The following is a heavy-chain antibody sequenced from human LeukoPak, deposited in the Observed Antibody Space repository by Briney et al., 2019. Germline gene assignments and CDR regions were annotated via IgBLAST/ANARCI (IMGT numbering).Heavy chain of an antibody. D-gene: IGHD3-22*01. CDR3: AKDIGRYYYDSSGYYDY. Sequence: PGGSLRLSCAASGFTFDDYAMHWVRQASGKGLEWVSGISWNSGSIGYADSVKGRFTISRDNAKNSLYLQMNSLRAEDMALYYCAKDIGRYYYDSSGYYDYWGQGTLVTVSS. J-gene: IGHJ4*02. CDR2: ISWNSGSI. CDR1: GFTFDDYA. V-gene: IGHV3-9*03.